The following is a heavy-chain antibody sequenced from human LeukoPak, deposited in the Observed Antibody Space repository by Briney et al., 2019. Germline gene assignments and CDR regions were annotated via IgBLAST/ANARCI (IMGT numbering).Heavy chain of an antibody. CDR3: ARSDYYGSGSSLYYFDY. J-gene: IGHJ4*02. V-gene: IGHV3-21*01. D-gene: IGHD3-10*01. CDR2: ISSSSSYV. Sequence: GGSLRLSCAASGFTFSSYSMNWVRQAPGKGLEWVSSISSSSSYVYYADSVKGRFTISRDNAKNSLYLQMNSLRAEDTAVYYCARSDYYGSGSSLYYFDYWGQGTLVTVSS. CDR1: GFTFSSYS.